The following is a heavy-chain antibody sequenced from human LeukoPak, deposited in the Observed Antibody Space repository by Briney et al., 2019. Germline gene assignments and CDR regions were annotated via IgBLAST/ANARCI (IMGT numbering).Heavy chain of an antibody. V-gene: IGHV3-23*01. J-gene: IGHJ3*02. CDR1: GFTFSSYG. CDR3: ARGDYGDYGGGLERNDAFDI. D-gene: IGHD4-17*01. CDR2: ISGSGGST. Sequence: PGGSLRLSCAASGFTFSSYGMSWVRQAPGKGLEWVSAISGSGGSTYYADSVKGRFTISRDNSKNTLYLQMNSLRAEDTAVYYCARGDYGDYGGGLERNDAFDIWGQGTMVTVSS.